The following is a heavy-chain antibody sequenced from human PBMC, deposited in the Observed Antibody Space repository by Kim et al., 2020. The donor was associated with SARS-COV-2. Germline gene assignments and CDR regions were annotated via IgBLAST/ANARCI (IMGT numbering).Heavy chain of an antibody. CDR2: INAGNGNT. D-gene: IGHD2-2*02. CDR1: GYTFTSYA. Sequence: ASVKVSCKASGYTFTSYAMHWVRQAPGQRLEWMGWINAGNGNTKYSQKFQGRVTITRDTNASTANKELSSLRSEDKAVYYCASPGGYCSSTSCYSWASGMDVWGQGTTVTVSS. CDR3: ASPGGYCSSTSCYSWASGMDV. V-gene: IGHV1-3*01. J-gene: IGHJ6*02.